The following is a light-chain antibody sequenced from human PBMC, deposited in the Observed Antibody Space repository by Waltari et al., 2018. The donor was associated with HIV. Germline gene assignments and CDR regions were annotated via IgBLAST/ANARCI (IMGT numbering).Light chain of an antibody. CDR1: SSDVGSYNL. Sequence: QSALTQPASVSASPGQSITISCTGTSSDVGSYNLVSWYQQHPGKAPKLLIYEVSKRPSGVSNRFSGSKSGNTASLTVSGLQAEDEADYYCCSYAGSNTGVFGGGTKLTVL. CDR2: EVS. CDR3: CSYAGSNTGV. J-gene: IGLJ3*02. V-gene: IGLV2-23*02.